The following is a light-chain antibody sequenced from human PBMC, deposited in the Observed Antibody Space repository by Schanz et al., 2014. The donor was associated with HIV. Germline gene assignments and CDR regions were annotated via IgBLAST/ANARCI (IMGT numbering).Light chain of an antibody. J-gene: IGKJ2*01. V-gene: IGKV3-20*01. CDR3: QQYSSPPFA. Sequence: EIVLTQSPGSLSLSPGGRATLSCRASQSVSASYLAWYQQKPGQAPRLLIYGSSKRATGIPDRFSGSGSGTDFTLTISRLEREDLAVYYCQQYSSPPFAFGQGTKVEIK. CDR2: GSS. CDR1: QSVSASY.